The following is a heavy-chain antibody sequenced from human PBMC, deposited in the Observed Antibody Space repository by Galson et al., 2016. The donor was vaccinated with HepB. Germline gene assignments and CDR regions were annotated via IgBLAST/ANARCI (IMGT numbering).Heavy chain of an antibody. CDR2: IFHTGIM. CDR1: GDSVSTNNW. Sequence: SETLSLTCAVSGDSVSTNNWWSWVRQPPGKGLEWIGEIFHTGIMNYSPSLKSRVTISVDMSENQLSLKLSSVTAADTAVYYCARGGTYYIGYWGQGVLVTVSS. D-gene: IGHD1-26*01. CDR3: ARGGTYYIGY. V-gene: IGHV4-4*02. J-gene: IGHJ4*02.